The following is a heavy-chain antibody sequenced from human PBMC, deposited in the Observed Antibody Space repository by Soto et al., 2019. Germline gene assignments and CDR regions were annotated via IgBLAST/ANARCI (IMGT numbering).Heavy chain of an antibody. CDR2: IYHSGST. D-gene: IGHD6-13*01. CDR3: ARGSYSSSWYGDY. CDR1: GGSISSSNW. V-gene: IGHV4-4*02. Sequence: QVQLQESGPGLVKPSGTLSLTCAVSGGSISSSNWWSWVRQPPGKGLEWIGEIYHSGSTNYNSSLKSRVTRSVDKSKNQFSLKQSTVTAADTAVYYCARGSYSSSWYGDYWCQGTLVTVS. J-gene: IGHJ4*02.